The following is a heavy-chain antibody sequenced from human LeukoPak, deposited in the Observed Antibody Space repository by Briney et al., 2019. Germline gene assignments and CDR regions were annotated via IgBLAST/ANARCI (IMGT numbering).Heavy chain of an antibody. V-gene: IGHV4-39*01. CDR3: ARPQGYMDPNDAFDI. Sequence: SSETLSLTCTVSGGSISSSSYYWGWIRQPPGKGQEWIGSIYYSGSTYYNPSLKSRVTISVDTSKNQFSLKLSSVTAADTAVYYCARPQGYMDPNDAFDIWGRGTMVTVSS. CDR1: GGSISSSSYY. CDR2: IYYSGST. D-gene: IGHD5-24*01. J-gene: IGHJ3*02.